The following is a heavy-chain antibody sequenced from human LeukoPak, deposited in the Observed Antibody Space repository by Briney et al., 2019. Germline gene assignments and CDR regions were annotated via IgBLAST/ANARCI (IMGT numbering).Heavy chain of an antibody. J-gene: IGHJ6*04. CDR1: GFTFSSYE. D-gene: IGHD3-10*02. Sequence: GGFLGLSCAASGFTFSSYEMNWVRQAPGKGLEWVSYISSSGSTIYYADSVKGRFTISRDNAKNSLYLQMNSLRAEDTAVYYCAELGITMIGGVWGKGTTVTISS. CDR3: AELGITMIGGV. V-gene: IGHV3-48*03. CDR2: ISSSGSTI.